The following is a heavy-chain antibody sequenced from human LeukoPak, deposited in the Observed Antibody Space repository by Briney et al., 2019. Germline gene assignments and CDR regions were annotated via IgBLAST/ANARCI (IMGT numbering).Heavy chain of an antibody. V-gene: IGHV4-34*01. CDR3: AMDGQSGFSFDP. D-gene: IGHD1-26*01. Sequence: PSETLSLTCAVYGESLNGHYWSWLRQSPGKGLEWIGEGSERGGTKFNPSLTGRVTISADTSKNQFSLKLSSVTAADTAVYHCAMDGQSGFSFDPWGRGTLVTVSS. CDR1: GESLNGHY. J-gene: IGHJ5*02. CDR2: GSERGGT.